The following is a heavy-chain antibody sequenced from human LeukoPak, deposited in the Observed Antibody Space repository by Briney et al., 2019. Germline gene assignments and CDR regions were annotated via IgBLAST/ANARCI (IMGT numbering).Heavy chain of an antibody. CDR1: GASISSYY. J-gene: IGHJ4*02. V-gene: IGHV4-59*01. D-gene: IGHD1-26*01. Sequence: PSETLSLTCTVSGASISSYYWSLIRQPPGKGLEWIVYIHYGGSTNYNPSLKSRVTISVDTSKNQFSLNLNSVTAADTALYYCACGTYYYFDYWGQGTLVTVSS. CDR3: ACGTYYYFDY. CDR2: IHYGGST.